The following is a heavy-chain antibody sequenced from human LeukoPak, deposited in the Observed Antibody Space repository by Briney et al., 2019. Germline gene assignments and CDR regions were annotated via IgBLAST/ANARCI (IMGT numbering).Heavy chain of an antibody. CDR1: GFTFNNYA. Sequence: GGSLRLSCAASGFTFNNYAVSWVRQAPGKGLEWVSALTSGGSTFYVDSVSGRFTISRDNSKNTLSLQMNSLRAEDTAVYFCARESFVGLTPFLDVWGQGAMVTVSS. V-gene: IGHV3-23*01. D-gene: IGHD1-26*01. J-gene: IGHJ3*01. CDR3: ARESFVGLTPFLDV. CDR2: LTSGGST.